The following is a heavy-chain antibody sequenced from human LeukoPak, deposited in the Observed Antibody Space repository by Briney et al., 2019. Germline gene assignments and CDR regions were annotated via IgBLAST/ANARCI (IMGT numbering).Heavy chain of an antibody. V-gene: IGHV3-48*03. CDR2: ISSSGSTI. Sequence: GGSPRLSCAASGFTFSSYEMNWVRQAPGKGLEWVSCISSSGSTIYYADSVKGRFTISRDNAKNSLYLQMNSLRAEDTAVYYCARVGASLPFDIWGQGTMVTVSS. CDR1: GFTFSSYE. J-gene: IGHJ3*02. D-gene: IGHD5-12*01. CDR3: ARVGASLPFDI.